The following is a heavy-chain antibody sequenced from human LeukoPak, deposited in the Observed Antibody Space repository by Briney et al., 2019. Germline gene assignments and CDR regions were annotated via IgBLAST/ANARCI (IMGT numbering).Heavy chain of an antibody. Sequence: KPSETLSLTCTVSGSSFSNYCWSWIRQPAGKGLEWIGRIYTSGSTNYNPSVKSRVTMSVDTSNNQFSLKLTSVTAADTAVYYCARQPPQYYGMDVWSQGTTVTVSS. CDR1: GSSFSNYC. V-gene: IGHV4-4*07. D-gene: IGHD1-14*01. J-gene: IGHJ6*02. CDR3: ARQPPQYYGMDV. CDR2: IYTSGST.